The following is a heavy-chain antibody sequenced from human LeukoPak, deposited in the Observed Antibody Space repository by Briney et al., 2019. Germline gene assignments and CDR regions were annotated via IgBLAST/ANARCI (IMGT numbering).Heavy chain of an antibody. D-gene: IGHD1-7*01. CDR2: IKQDGSEK. V-gene: IGHV3-7*01. Sequence: GGSLRLSCAASGFTFSSYWMSWVRQAPGKGLEGVANIKQDGSEKYYVDSVKGRFTISGDNAKNSLYLQMNSLRAEDTAVYYCARDREELRSIWGADHYYYYMDVWGKGTTVTVSS. CDR1: GFTFSSYW. CDR3: ARDREELRSIWGADHYYYYMDV. J-gene: IGHJ6*03.